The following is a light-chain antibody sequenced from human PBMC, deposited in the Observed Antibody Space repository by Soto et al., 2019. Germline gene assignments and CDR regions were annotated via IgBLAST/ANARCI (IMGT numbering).Light chain of an antibody. CDR1: QSVSGY. J-gene: IGKJ1*01. Sequence: EIVMTQSPGTLSVFPGERVTLSCRASQSVSGYLDWFQKKTGKAPRLVLLRISTRAIGVPARFSGSGSETELTITISGMKYEDSGVYYCLQHYAWPWTFGHGTKVDIK. V-gene: IGKV3-15*01. CDR2: RIS. CDR3: LQHYAWPWT.